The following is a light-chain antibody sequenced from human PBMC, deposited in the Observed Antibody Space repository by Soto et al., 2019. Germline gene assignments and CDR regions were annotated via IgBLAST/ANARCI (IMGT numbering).Light chain of an antibody. CDR3: SSYTTSSSYV. J-gene: IGLJ1*01. CDR2: EVS. Sequence: QSALTQPASVSGSPGQSITMSCTGTSSDVGGYDYVSWYQQHPGEVPKLIIFEVSSRPAWIANPFSASKSGNTASLTISGLQAEDEADYYCSSYTTSSSYVFGTGTKVTVL. CDR1: SSDVGGYDY. V-gene: IGLV2-14*01.